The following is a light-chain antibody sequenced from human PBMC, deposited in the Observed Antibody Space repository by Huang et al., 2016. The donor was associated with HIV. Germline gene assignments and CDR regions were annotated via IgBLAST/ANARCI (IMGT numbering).Light chain of an antibody. CDR1: QRVSSN. CDR2: GGS. Sequence: IVMTQSPATLSVSPGERATLSCRASQRVSSNLAWYQQKPGQAPRPLISGGSTRRTGIPARCSGSGSGTEFTLTISSLQSEDFAVYYCQQYNNWPSWTFGQGTKVEIK. CDR3: QQYNNWPSWT. V-gene: IGKV3-15*01. J-gene: IGKJ1*01.